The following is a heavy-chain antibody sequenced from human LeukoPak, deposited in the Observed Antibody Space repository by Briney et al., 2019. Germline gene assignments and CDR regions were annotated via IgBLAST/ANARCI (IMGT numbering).Heavy chain of an antibody. CDR1: GYTFTSYG. V-gene: IGHV1-18*01. D-gene: IGHD4-17*01. CDR3: ARVGTAYGDYRLYAFDI. J-gene: IGHJ3*02. CDR2: ISAYNGNT. Sequence: GASVKVSCKASGYTFTSYGISWVRQAPGQGLEWTGWISAYNGNTNYAQKLQGRVTMTTDTSTSTAYMELRSLRSDDTAVYYCARVGTAYGDYRLYAFDIWGQGTMVTVSS.